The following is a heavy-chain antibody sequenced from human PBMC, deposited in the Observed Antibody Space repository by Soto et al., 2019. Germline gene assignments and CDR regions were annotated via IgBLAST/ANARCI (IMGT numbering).Heavy chain of an antibody. CDR2: IYPGDSDT. D-gene: IGHD3-22*01. CDR1: GYSFTNYW. Sequence: GESLKISCKGSGYSFTNYWIGWVRQMPGKGLEWMGIIYPGDSDTRYSPSFQGQVTISADKSINTAYLQWSSLKASDTAMYYCARHPELIDSSGYYIDYWGQGTLVTVSS. V-gene: IGHV5-51*01. CDR3: ARHPELIDSSGYYIDY. J-gene: IGHJ4*02.